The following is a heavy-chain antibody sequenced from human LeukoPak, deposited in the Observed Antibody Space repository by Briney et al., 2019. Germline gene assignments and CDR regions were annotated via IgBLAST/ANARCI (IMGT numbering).Heavy chain of an antibody. V-gene: IGHV3-11*01. Sequence: PGGSLRLSCAASGLTFSDYYMSWIRQAPGKGLEWVSYISSSGSTTYYTDSVKGRFTISRDNSKNTLHLQMSSLRAEDTALYYCVKDRCDRTTCPEVWGQGTLVTVSS. CDR2: ISSSGSTT. D-gene: IGHD2-2*01. CDR1: GLTFSDYY. J-gene: IGHJ4*02. CDR3: VKDRCDRTTCPEV.